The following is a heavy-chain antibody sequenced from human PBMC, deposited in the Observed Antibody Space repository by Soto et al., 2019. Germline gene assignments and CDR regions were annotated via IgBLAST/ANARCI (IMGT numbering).Heavy chain of an antibody. CDR1: GGTLSDHG. V-gene: IGHV1-69*06. J-gene: IGHJ3*02. D-gene: IGHD3-10*01. CDR2: TIPVFNTA. Sequence: QVQLEQSGAEVKKPGSSVKVSCKASGGTLSDHGVAWLRQAPGQGLEWMGGTIPVFNTAKYAQKFQGRVTVTADKFTIIAYMELSSLGSEDTAFYFCARGVYGSGNYYTGPSAFDIWGQGTMVIVSS. CDR3: ARGVYGSGNYYTGPSAFDI.